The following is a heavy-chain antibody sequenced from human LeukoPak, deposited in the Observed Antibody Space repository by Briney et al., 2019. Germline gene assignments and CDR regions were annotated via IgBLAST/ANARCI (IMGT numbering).Heavy chain of an antibody. CDR3: AKDRVRNSWKDY. D-gene: IGHD1-1*01. V-gene: IGHV3-23*01. CDR2: ISGSGGST. Sequence: PGGSLRLSCAASGFTFSSHAMSWVRQAPGKGLEWVSAISGSGGSTYYADSVKGRVTITRDNSKNTLYLQMNSLRAEDTAVYYCAKDRVRNSWKDYWGQGTLVTVSS. CDR1: GFTFSSHA. J-gene: IGHJ4*02.